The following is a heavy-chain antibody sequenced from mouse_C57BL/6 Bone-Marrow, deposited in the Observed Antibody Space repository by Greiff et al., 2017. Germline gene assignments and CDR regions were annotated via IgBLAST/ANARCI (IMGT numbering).Heavy chain of an antibody. CDR3: ARCEVIRDGNYAMDY. D-gene: IGHD2-1*01. CDR2: INPNNGGT. Sequence: EVKLMESGPELVKPGASVKMSCKASGYTFTDYNMHWVKQSHGKSLEWIGYINPNNGGTNSNQKFKGKATLTVNKSSSTAYMELRSLTSEDSAVYYCARCEVIRDGNYAMDYWGQGTSVTVSS. V-gene: IGHV1-22*01. CDR1: GYTFTDYN. J-gene: IGHJ4*01.